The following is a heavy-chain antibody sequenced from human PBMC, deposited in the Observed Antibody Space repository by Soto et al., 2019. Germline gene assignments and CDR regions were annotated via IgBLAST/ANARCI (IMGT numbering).Heavy chain of an antibody. Sequence: GGSLRLSCAASGFTFSSYSMNWVRQAPGKGLEWVSYISSSSSTIYYADSVKGRFTISRDNAKNSLYLQMNSLRDEDTAVYYCARGGDGYNSNAFDIWGQGTMVTVSS. CDR2: ISSSSSTI. J-gene: IGHJ3*02. D-gene: IGHD5-12*01. V-gene: IGHV3-48*02. CDR1: GFTFSSYS. CDR3: ARGGDGYNSNAFDI.